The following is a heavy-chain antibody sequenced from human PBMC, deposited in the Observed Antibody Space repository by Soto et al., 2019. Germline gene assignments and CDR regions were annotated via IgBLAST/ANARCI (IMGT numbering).Heavy chain of an antibody. CDR2: ISYDGSNK. D-gene: IGHD3-3*01. CDR3: AKGGLRFLEWLWGDAFDI. V-gene: IGHV3-30*18. Sequence: ESGGGVVQPGRSLRLSCVASGFTFSSYGMHWVRQAPGKGLEWVAVISYDGSNKYYADSVKGRFTISRDNSKNTLYLQMNSLRAEDTAVYYCAKGGLRFLEWLWGDAFDIWGQGTMVTVSS. J-gene: IGHJ3*02. CDR1: GFTFSSYG.